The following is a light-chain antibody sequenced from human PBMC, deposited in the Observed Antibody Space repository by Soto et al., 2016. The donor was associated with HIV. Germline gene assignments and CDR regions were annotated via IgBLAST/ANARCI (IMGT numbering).Light chain of an antibody. CDR3: QQYYSPLGIT. CDR1: QGISNS. Sequence: DIQMTQSPSSLSASVEDRVTITCRASQGISNSLAWYQQKPGKAPKLLLYAASRLESGVPSRFSGSGSGTDYTLTISSLQPEDFATYYCQQYYSPLGITFGQGTRLEIK. CDR2: AAS. V-gene: IGKV1-NL1*01. J-gene: IGKJ5*01.